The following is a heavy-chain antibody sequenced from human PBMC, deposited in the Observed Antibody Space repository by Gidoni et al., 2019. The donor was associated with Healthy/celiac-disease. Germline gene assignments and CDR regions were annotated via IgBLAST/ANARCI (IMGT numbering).Heavy chain of an antibody. CDR2: IYHSGST. CDR1: GGSISSSNW. J-gene: IGHJ4*02. V-gene: IGHV4-4*02. D-gene: IGHD3-10*01. CDR3: ARALYYGSGSKQLDY. Sequence: QVQLQESGPGLVTPSGTLSLTCAVSGGSISSSNWWSWVRQPPGKGLEWIGEIYHSGSTNYNPSLKSRVTISVDKSKNQFSLKLSSVTAADTAVYYCARALYYGSGSKQLDYWGQGTLVTVSS.